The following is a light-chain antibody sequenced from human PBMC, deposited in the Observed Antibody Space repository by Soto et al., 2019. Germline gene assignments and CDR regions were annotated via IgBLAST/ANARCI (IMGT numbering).Light chain of an antibody. CDR3: RQYNSYSGT. CDR2: KAS. J-gene: IGKJ1*01. V-gene: IGKV1-5*03. Sequence: DIQMTQSPSTLSASVGDRVTITCRASQSISSWLAWYQQKPGKAPKLLIYKASSLESGVPSRFSGSGSGTEFTLTIRSLQPDEFATYYCRQYNSYSGTLGQGTKVAIK. CDR1: QSISSW.